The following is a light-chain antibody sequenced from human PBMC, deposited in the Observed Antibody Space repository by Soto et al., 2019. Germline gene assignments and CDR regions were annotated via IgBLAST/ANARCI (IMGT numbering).Light chain of an antibody. Sequence: EIVMTQSPATLSVPPGERATLSCRASQSVRGSLAWYQQKPGQAPRVLIYDASTRATGIPARFSGSGSGTEFTLTISSLQSEDFAVYYCHQYNNWPGTFGQGTKVEIK. CDR3: HQYNNWPGT. CDR2: DAS. J-gene: IGKJ1*01. V-gene: IGKV3-15*01. CDR1: QSVRGS.